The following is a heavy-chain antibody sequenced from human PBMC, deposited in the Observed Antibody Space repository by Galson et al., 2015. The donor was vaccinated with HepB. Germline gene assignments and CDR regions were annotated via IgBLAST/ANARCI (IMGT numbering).Heavy chain of an antibody. D-gene: IGHD6-13*01. CDR2: ISYDGSNK. CDR1: GFTFSNYG. CDR3: AKSSSSWFFDY. Sequence: SLRLSCAASGFTFSNYGMHWVRQAPGKGLEWVAVISYDGSNKYYADSVKGRFTISRDNSKNMLYLQMNSLRAEDTAVYYCAKSSSSWFFDYWGQGTLVTVSS. J-gene: IGHJ4*02. V-gene: IGHV3-30*18.